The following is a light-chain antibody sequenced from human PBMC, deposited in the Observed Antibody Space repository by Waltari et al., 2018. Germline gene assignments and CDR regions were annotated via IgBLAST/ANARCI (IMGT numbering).Light chain of an antibody. CDR2: GTS. J-gene: IGKJ1*01. Sequence: EIVMTQSPVTLSVSPGERATPSCRASQSVSSTLAWFQKNPGQAPRPLIYGTSTRAAGIPARFSGSGSGTDFTLTISSLQSEDFAVYYCQQYDSWRTFGQGTKVEMK. CDR1: QSVSST. V-gene: IGKV3-15*01. CDR3: QQYDSWRT.